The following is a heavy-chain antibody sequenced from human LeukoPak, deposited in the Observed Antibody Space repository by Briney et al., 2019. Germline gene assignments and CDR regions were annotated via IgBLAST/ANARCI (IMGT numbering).Heavy chain of an antibody. D-gene: IGHD6-19*01. CDR3: ARDAGGSIAVAGTGY. CDR2: ISSSSSCI. J-gene: IGHJ4*02. CDR1: GFTFSSYS. V-gene: IGHV3-21*01. Sequence: GRSLRLSCAASGFTFSSYSMNWVRQAPGKGLEWVSPISSSSSCIYYADSVKGRFTISRDNAKNSLYLQMNSLRAEDTAVYYCARDAGGSIAVAGTGYWGQGTLVTVSS.